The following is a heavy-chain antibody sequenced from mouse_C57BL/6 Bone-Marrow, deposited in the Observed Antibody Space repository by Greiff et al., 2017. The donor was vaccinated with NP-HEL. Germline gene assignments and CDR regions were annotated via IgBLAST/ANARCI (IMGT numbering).Heavy chain of an antibody. CDR2: IWSGGST. CDR1: GFSLTSYG. V-gene: IGHV2-2*01. J-gene: IGHJ1*03. D-gene: IGHD2-2*01. CDR3: ARTFHGYDWYFDG. Sequence: QVQLKESGPGLVQPSQSLSITCTVSGFSLTSYGVHWVRQSPGKGLEWLGVIWSGGSTDYNAAFISRLSISKDNSKSQVFFKMNSLQADDTAIYCCARTFHGYDWYFDGWGTGTTVTVSS.